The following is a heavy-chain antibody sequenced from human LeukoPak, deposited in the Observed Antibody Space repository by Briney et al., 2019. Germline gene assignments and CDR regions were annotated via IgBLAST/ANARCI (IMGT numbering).Heavy chain of an antibody. CDR3: ASRALIEAGKGYYFDY. Sequence: GGSLRLSCAASGFTFSNYEMSWVRQAPGKGLEWLSYISSTATIIYYADSVKGRSTITRDNAKNSLYLQMNSLSAEDTAVYYCASRALIEAGKGYYFDYWGQGTLVTVSS. CDR2: ISSTATII. D-gene: IGHD6-13*01. CDR1: GFTFSNYE. J-gene: IGHJ4*02. V-gene: IGHV3-48*03.